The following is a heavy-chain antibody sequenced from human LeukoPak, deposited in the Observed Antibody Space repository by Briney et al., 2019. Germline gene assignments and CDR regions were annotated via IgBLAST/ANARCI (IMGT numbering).Heavy chain of an antibody. CDR1: GGSISSSSYY. Sequence: SETLSLTCTVSGGSISSSSYYWGGIRQPPGKGLEWIGSIYYSGSTYYNPSLKSRVTISVDTSKNQFSLKLSSVTAADTAVYYCARIYFLSSGWPYYFDYWGQGTLVTVSS. J-gene: IGHJ4*02. D-gene: IGHD6-19*01. V-gene: IGHV4-39*01. CDR2: IYYSGST. CDR3: ARIYFLSSGWPYYFDY.